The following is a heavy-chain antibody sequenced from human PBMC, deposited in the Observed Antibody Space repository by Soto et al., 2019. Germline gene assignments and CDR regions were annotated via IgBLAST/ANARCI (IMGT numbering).Heavy chain of an antibody. CDR3: ARVVGGSGRYYYYGMDV. J-gene: IGHJ6*02. D-gene: IGHD3-10*01. CDR2: INSDGSST. V-gene: IGHV3-74*01. CDR1: GFTFSSYC. Sequence: PGGSLRLSCAASGFTFSSYCMHWVRQAPGKGLVWVSRINSDGSSTSYADSVKGRFTISRDNAKNTLYLQMNSLRAEDTAVYYCARVVGGSGRYYYYGMDVWGQGTTVTVSS.